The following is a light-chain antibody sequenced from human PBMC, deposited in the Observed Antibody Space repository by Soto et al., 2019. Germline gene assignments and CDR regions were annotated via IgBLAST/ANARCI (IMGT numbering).Light chain of an antibody. CDR1: QSVSSY. Sequence: EIVLTQPPATLSLSPGERATLSCRASQSVSSYLAWYQQKPGQAPRLLIYDASNRATGIPARFSGSGSGTDFTLTISSLEPEDFAVYYCQQRSNWPPTFGQGDQGGYQ. J-gene: IGKJ1*01. V-gene: IGKV3-11*01. CDR2: DAS. CDR3: QQRSNWPPT.